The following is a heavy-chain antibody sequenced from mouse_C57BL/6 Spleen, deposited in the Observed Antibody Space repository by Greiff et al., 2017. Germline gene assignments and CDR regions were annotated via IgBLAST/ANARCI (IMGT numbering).Heavy chain of an antibody. CDR3: ARQVITSMDY. D-gene: IGHD2-4*01. V-gene: IGHV5-12*01. CDR1: GFTFSDYY. Sequence: EVKLMESGGGLVQPGGSLKLSCAASGFTFSDYYMYWVRQTPEKRLEWVAYISNGGGSTYYPDTVTGRFTISRDNAKNTLYLQMSRLKSEDTAMYYCARQVITSMDYWGQGTSVTVSS. CDR2: ISNGGGST. J-gene: IGHJ4*01.